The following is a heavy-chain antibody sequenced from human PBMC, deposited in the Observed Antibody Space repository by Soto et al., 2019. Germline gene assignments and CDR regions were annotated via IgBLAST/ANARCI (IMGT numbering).Heavy chain of an antibody. Sequence: QVQLVQSGAEVKKPGYSVKVSCKDSGGTFSSYGISWVRQAPGQGLEWMGGIIPIFGTANYAQKFQGRVTITADESTSTAYMELSSLRSEDTAVYYCARPRDTHLYYYGMDVWGQGTTVTVSS. CDR1: GGTFSSYG. V-gene: IGHV1-69*12. D-gene: IGHD5-18*01. CDR3: ARPRDTHLYYYGMDV. CDR2: IIPIFGTA. J-gene: IGHJ6*02.